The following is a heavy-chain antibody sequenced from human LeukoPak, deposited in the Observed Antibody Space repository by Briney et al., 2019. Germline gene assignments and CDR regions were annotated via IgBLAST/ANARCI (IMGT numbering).Heavy chain of an antibody. CDR2: ISAYNGNT. D-gene: IGHD4-11*01. CDR3: ARDRYYSNHHYYYCYMDV. CDR1: GYTFTSYG. J-gene: IGHJ6*03. Sequence: ASVKVSCKASGYTFTSYGISWVRQAPGQGLEWMGWISAYNGNTNYAQKLQGRVTMTTDTSTSTAYMELRSLRSDDTAVYYCARDRYYSNHHYYYCYMDVWGKGTTVTVSS. V-gene: IGHV1-18*01.